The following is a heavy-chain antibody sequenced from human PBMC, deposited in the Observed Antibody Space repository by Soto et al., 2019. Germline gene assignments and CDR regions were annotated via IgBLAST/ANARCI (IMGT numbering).Heavy chain of an antibody. Sequence: PTLVNPTQTLTLTCTFSGFSLSTSAMCVTWIRQPPGKALEWLARIDWDDDKYYKTSLKTRLTISKDTSRNQVVLTMTDMDPVDTATYYCARVDYSTYYYGMDVWGQGTTVTVSS. V-gene: IGHV2-70*11. CDR3: ARVDYSTYYYGMDV. J-gene: IGHJ6*02. CDR1: GFSLSTSAMC. D-gene: IGHD4-4*01. CDR2: IDWDDDK.